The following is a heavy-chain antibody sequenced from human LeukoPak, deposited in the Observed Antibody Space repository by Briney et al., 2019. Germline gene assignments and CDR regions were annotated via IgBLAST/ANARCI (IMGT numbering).Heavy chain of an antibody. J-gene: IGHJ5*02. CDR1: GYTFTSYA. Sequence: ASVKVSCKASGYTFTSYAMHWVRQAPGQRLEWMGWINAGNGNTKYSQNFQGRVTMTRDTSISTAYMELRSLRPEDTAVYYCARGRLTDSGSYYKGWFDPWGQGTLVTVSS. V-gene: IGHV1-3*01. CDR3: ARGRLTDSGSYYKGWFDP. CDR2: INAGNGNT. D-gene: IGHD3-10*01.